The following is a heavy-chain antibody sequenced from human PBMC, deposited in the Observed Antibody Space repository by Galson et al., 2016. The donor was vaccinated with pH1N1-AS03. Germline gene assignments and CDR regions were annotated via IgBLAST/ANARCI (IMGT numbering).Heavy chain of an antibody. CDR1: EFTFSSKW. D-gene: IGHD2-8*01. V-gene: IGHV3-74*01. CDR2: SNADGSIT. CDR3: ARGNGRNFDC. Sequence: SLRLSCAASEFTFSSKWMHWVRQAPGKGPVWVSRSNADGSITSYADSVKGRFTISRDNAKNTLYLQMNSLRAEDTAVYYCARGNGRNFDCWGQGTLVTVSS. J-gene: IGHJ4*02.